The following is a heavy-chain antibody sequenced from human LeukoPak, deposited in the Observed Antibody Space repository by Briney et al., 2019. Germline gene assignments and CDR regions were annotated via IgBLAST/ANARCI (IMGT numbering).Heavy chain of an antibody. D-gene: IGHD3-3*01. J-gene: IGHJ6*03. CDR2: IKQDGSEK. V-gene: IGHV3-7*01. CDR1: GFTFSSYW. Sequence: GGSLRLSCAASGFTFSSYWMSWVRQAPGKGLEWVANIKQDGSEKYYVDSVKGRFTISRDNAKNSLYLQMNSLRAEDTAVYYCARXRGPPTHYXXWSGHLKGALYYYXYMDVWGKGTTVTVSS. CDR3: ARXRGPPTHYXXWSGHLKGALYYYXYMDV.